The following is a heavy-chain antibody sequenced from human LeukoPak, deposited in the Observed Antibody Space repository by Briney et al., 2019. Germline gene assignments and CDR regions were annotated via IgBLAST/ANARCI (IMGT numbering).Heavy chain of an antibody. CDR1: GFTFSDYS. D-gene: IGHD1-26*01. CDR3: ARDPARGRPNFFDY. J-gene: IGHJ4*02. Sequence: GGSLRLSCAASGFTFSDYSLNWVRQAPGKGLEWVSSISSSSAYIYYADSVKGRFTISRDNAKNSLFLQMNSLRAEDTAVYYCARDPARGRPNFFDYWGQGTLVTVSS. CDR2: ISSSSAYI. V-gene: IGHV3-21*01.